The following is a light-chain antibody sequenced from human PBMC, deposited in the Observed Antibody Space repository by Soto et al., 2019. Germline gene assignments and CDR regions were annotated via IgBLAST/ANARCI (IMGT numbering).Light chain of an antibody. Sequence: EIVMTQSPATLPVSPGERATLSCRASQSVSSNLAWYQQKPGQAPRLLIYDASTRATGIPARFSGTGSGTEFTLTISSLQSEDFAVYYCQQYNNWWTFGQGTKVDIK. J-gene: IGKJ1*01. CDR1: QSVSSN. CDR3: QQYNNWWT. CDR2: DAS. V-gene: IGKV3-15*01.